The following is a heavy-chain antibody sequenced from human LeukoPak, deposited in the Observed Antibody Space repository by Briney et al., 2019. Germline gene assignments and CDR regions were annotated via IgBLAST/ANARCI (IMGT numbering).Heavy chain of an antibody. CDR1: GYRFISNY. Sequence: ASVKVSCKASGYRFISNYIQWVRQAPGLGPEWMGWMHPGNGNTRYAEKFQGRVTMTRDTSINTAYMDLSSLRSDDTAVDYCARECSYCVGGDCYSFDFWGQGTLITVSS. V-gene: IGHV1-2*02. CDR2: MHPGNGNT. J-gene: IGHJ4*02. CDR3: ARECSYCVGGDCYSFDF. D-gene: IGHD2-21*02.